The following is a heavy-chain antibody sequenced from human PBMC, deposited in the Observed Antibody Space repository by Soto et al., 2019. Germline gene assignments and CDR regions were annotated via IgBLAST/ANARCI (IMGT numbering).Heavy chain of an antibody. CDR1: EYSFRTYW. CDR3: SRQVRTYDSWSTTYYYYGLDD. D-gene: IGHD3-3*01. CDR2: IYPGDSDT. J-gene: IGHJ6*02. V-gene: IGHV5-51*01. Sequence: GESLKISCMGSEYSFRTYWIALVRQMPGNGLEWMGIIYPGDSDTSYIPSFQDQATISANKSITTAHLQWSSLKASDTAMYYCSRQVRTYDSWSTTYYYYGLDDWGQGTPVTVSS.